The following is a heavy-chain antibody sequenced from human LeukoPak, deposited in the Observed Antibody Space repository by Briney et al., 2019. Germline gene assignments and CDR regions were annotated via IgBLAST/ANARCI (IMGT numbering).Heavy chain of an antibody. Sequence: PGGSLILSCAASGFSFSDHWMTWVRQAPGKGLEWVANIKQDGSETYYVDSVRGRFTISRDNAKKSLYLQMNSLRAEDTAIYYCARDSYDRGGYGAFDLWGLGTTITVSS. D-gene: IGHD3-22*01. CDR2: IKQDGSET. CDR3: ARDSYDRGGYGAFDL. J-gene: IGHJ3*01. CDR1: GFSFSDHW. V-gene: IGHV3-7*01.